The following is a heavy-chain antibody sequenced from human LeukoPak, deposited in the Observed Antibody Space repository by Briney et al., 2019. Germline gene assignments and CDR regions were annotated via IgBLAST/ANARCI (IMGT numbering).Heavy chain of an antibody. Sequence: PGGSLRLSCAASGLTVSSSYMSWVRQAPGKGLEWVSVIYSGGSTYYADSVKGRFTISRDNSKNTLYLQMNSLRAEDTAVYYCANLEYGNAFDIWGQGTMVTVSS. J-gene: IGHJ3*02. V-gene: IGHV3-53*01. CDR3: ANLEYGNAFDI. CDR2: IYSGGST. CDR1: GLTVSSSY. D-gene: IGHD3-3*01.